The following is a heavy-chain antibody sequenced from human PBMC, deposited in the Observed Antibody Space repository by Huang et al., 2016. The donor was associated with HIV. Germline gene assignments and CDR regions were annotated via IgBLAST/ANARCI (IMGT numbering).Heavy chain of an antibody. J-gene: IGHJ4*02. CDR2: IIPLFRAP. V-gene: IGHV1-69*01. D-gene: IGHD3-16*01. CDR1: GGSFSDQI. Sequence: QVQLEQSGPAVRKPGSSVKVSCQASGGSFSDQILSWVRQAPGQRFEWSGGIIPLFRAPAYAQEFKGRVTMTADESTATIYMELNSLTSEDTAVYYCAMSLRYQYDSRSYWGRYFDYWGQGTLVTVSS. CDR3: AMSLRYQYDSRSYWGRYFDY.